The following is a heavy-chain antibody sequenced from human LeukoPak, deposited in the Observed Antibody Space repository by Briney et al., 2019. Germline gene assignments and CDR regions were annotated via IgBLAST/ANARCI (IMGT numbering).Heavy chain of an antibody. Sequence: PSETLSLTCAVSGGSISSGGYSWSWIRQPPGKGLEWIGYIYHNGSTYYNPSLKSRVTISVDRSKNQFSLKLSSVTAADTAVYYCARDRVVVVPAARPNWFDPWGQGTLVTVSS. J-gene: IGHJ5*02. CDR2: IYHNGST. V-gene: IGHV4-30-2*01. CDR1: GGSISSGGYS. CDR3: ARDRVVVVPAARPNWFDP. D-gene: IGHD2-2*01.